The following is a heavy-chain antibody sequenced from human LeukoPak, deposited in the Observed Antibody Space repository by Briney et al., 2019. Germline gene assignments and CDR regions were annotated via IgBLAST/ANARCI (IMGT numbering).Heavy chain of an antibody. Sequence: ASVKVSCKASGYTFTGYYMHWVRQAPGQGLEWMGWINPNSGGTNYAQKFQGRVTMTRDTSISTAYMELSRLRSDDTAVYYCARGPDIWTGRTYYYYYGMDVWGQGTTVTVSS. V-gene: IGHV1-2*02. D-gene: IGHD3-9*01. CDR3: ARGPDIWTGRTYYYYYGMDV. CDR2: INPNSGGT. J-gene: IGHJ6*02. CDR1: GYTFTGYY.